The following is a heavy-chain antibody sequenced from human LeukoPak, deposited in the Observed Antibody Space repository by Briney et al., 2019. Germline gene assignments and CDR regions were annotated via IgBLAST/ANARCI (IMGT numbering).Heavy chain of an antibody. Sequence: ASVKVSCKASRYTFTSYYMHWVRQAPGQGLEWMGIINPSGGSTSYAQKFQGRVTMTRDMSTSTVYMELSSLRSEDTAVYYCARDRGSTTMDVWGKGTTVTVSS. CDR3: ARDRGSTTMDV. D-gene: IGHD1-26*01. J-gene: IGHJ6*04. CDR1: RYTFTSYY. V-gene: IGHV1-46*01. CDR2: INPSGGST.